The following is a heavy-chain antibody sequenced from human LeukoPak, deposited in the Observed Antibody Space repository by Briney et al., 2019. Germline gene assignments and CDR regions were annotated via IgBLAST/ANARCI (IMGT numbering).Heavy chain of an antibody. CDR2: ISGSGGST. CDR3: ARGFRVFDY. D-gene: IGHD2-21*01. J-gene: IGHJ4*02. V-gene: IGHV3-23*01. CDR1: GFTFSSYA. Sequence: GGSLRLSCAASGFTFSSYAMSWVRQAPGKGLEWVSAISGSGGSTYYADSVKGRFTISRDNSENTLYLQMNSLRAEDTAVYSCARGFRVFDYWGQGTLVTVSS.